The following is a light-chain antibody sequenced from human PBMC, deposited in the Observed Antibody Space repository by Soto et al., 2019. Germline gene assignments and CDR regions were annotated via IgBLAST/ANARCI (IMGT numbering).Light chain of an antibody. V-gene: IGKV3-15*01. Sequence: EIVMTQSPATLSVSPGVRATLSCRASQSVSSKLAWLQQKPVQAPSRVVDGVSTRATGVPVRFSGSGSGTEFTLTVNSLQSEDFAVYYCQKYNNWTHTFGQGTKVAIK. CDR3: QKYNNWTHT. J-gene: IGKJ2*01. CDR2: GVS. CDR1: QSVSSK.